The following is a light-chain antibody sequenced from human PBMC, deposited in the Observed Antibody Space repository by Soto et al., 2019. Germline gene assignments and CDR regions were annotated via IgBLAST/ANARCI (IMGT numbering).Light chain of an antibody. J-gene: IGKJ2*01. CDR3: QQYSSTLYT. CDR1: QSISTW. V-gene: IGKV1-5*01. Sequence: DIQMTQSPSTLSASVGDRVTITCRTSQSISTWLAWYQQKPGKAPNLLIYDASSLKSGVPSRFSGSGSGTEFTLTISSLQPDDFAVYYCQQYSSTLYTFGQGTKLEIK. CDR2: DAS.